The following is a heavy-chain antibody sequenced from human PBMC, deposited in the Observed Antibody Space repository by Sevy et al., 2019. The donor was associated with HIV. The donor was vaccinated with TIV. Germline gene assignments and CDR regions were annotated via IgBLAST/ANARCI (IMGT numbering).Heavy chain of an antibody. V-gene: IGHV3-23*01. D-gene: IGHD4-17*01. Sequence: GGSLKLSCAASGFTFSSYAMSWVRHAPGKGLEWVSAISGSGGSTYYADSVKGRFTISRDNSKNTLYLQMNSLRAEDTAVYYCATSMTTVTTLDYWGQGTLVTVSS. CDR1: GFTFSSYA. CDR2: ISGSGGST. J-gene: IGHJ4*02. CDR3: ATSMTTVTTLDY.